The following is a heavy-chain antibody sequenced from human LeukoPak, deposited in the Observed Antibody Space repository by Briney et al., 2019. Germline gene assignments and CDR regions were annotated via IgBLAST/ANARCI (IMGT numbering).Heavy chain of an antibody. J-gene: IGHJ4*02. CDR1: GVSISSSSYY. D-gene: IGHD3-10*01. CDR2: IYYSGST. Sequence: SETLSLTCTVSGVSISSSSYYWGWIRQPPGKGLEWIGSIYYSGSTYYNPSLKSRVTISVDTSKNQFSLKLSSVTAADTAVYYCARHLFVRMVRGEFDYWGQGTLVTVSS. V-gene: IGHV4-39*01. CDR3: ARHLFVRMVRGEFDY.